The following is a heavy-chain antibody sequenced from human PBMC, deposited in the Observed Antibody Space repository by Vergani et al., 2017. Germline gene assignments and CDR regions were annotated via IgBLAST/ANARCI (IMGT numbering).Heavy chain of an antibody. CDR1: GFTFSSYA. Sequence: QVQLVESGGGVVQPGRSLRLSCAASGFTFSSYAMHWVRQAPGKGLEWVAVISYDGSNKYYADSVKGRFTISRDNSKNTLYLQLNSLRAEDTAIYYCASDLIVEPPDYWGQGTLVTVSS. CDR2: ISYDGSNK. V-gene: IGHV3-30-3*01. D-gene: IGHD3-22*01. CDR3: ASDLIVEPPDY. J-gene: IGHJ4*02.